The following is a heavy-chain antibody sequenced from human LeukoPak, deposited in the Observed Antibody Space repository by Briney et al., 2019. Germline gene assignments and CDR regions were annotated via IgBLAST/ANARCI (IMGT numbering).Heavy chain of an antibody. V-gene: IGHV3-20*04. CDR3: ARVSIAGYPYYYMDV. CDR1: RFTFEDYA. D-gene: IGHD5-18*01. Sequence: SGGSLRLSCAASRFTFEDYAMNWVRQAPGKGLEWVAYINWNGGSIGYAESVKGRFTISRDNTKNSLYLQMNGLRAEDTALYFCARVSIAGYPYYYMDVWGKGTSVTVSS. J-gene: IGHJ6*03. CDR2: INWNGGSI.